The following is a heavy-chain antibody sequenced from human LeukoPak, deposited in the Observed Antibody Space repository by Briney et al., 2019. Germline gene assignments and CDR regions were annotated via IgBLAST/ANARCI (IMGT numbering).Heavy chain of an antibody. D-gene: IGHD1-26*01. CDR3: TRELEYRGSPDDAFDI. J-gene: IGHJ3*02. CDR2: INRDGGGT. CDR1: GFSFSYFW. Sequence: PGGSLRLSCAASGFSFSYFWMHWVRQAPGKGLVWVARINRDGGGTSYADSVKGRFTISRDKAKNTMSLQMNSLRAEDTAVYYCTRELEYRGSPDDAFDIWGQGTMVTVSS. V-gene: IGHV3-74*01.